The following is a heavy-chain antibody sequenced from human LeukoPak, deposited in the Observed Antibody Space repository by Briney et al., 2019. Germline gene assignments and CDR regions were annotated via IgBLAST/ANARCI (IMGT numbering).Heavy chain of an antibody. CDR1: GFTFSSYA. CDR3: ASRDSSSWSQDY. Sequence: GGSLRLSCAAPGFTFSSYAMHWVRQAPGKGLEWVAVISYDGSNKYYADSVKGRFTISRDNSKNTLYLQMNSLRAEDTAVYYCASRDSSSWSQDYWGQGTLVTVSS. V-gene: IGHV3-30-3*01. J-gene: IGHJ4*02. CDR2: ISYDGSNK. D-gene: IGHD6-13*01.